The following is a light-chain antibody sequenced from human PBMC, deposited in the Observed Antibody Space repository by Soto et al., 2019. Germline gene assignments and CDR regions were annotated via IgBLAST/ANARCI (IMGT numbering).Light chain of an antibody. CDR1: QSVSSN. Sequence: EIVMTQSPATLSVSPGERATLSCRASQSVSSNLAWYQQRPDQAPRLLIYGASTRVLGVPARFSGSGSGTEFTLTISSLQSEDFAVYYCQQYNDWPLFGGGTKVEIK. CDR3: QQYNDWPL. CDR2: GAS. V-gene: IGKV3-15*01. J-gene: IGKJ4*01.